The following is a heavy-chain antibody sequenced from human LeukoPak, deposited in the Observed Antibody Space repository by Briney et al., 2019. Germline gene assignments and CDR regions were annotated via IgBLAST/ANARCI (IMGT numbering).Heavy chain of an antibody. CDR1: GFTFSSYA. CDR2: ISYDGSNK. V-gene: IGHV3-30-3*01. J-gene: IGHJ4*02. CDR3: ARDSSGYPY. Sequence: GGSLRLSCAASGFTFSSYAMHWVRQAPGKGLEWVAVISYDGSNKYYADSVKGRFTISRDNSKNMLYLQMNSLRAEDTAVYYCARDSSGYPYWGQGTLVTVSS. D-gene: IGHD3-22*01.